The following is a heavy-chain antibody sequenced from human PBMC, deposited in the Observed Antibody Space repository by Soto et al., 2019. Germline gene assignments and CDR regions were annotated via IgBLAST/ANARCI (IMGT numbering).Heavy chain of an antibody. D-gene: IGHD3-10*01. CDR2: IYHSGSI. V-gene: IGHV4-30-2*01. CDR3: ARTSYGSGSYSHYYYYGMDV. Sequence: SETLSLTCAVSGGSISSGGYSWSWIRQPPGKGLEWIGYIYHSGSIYYNPSLKSRVTISVDRSKNQFSLKLSSVTAADTAVYYCARTSYGSGSYSHYYYYGMDVWGQGTTVTVSS. CDR1: GGSISSGGYS. J-gene: IGHJ6*02.